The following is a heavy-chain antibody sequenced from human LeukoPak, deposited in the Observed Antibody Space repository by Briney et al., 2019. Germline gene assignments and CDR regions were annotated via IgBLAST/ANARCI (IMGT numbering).Heavy chain of an antibody. CDR3: TRSGGGRGY. CDR2: IMSSGDT. Sequence: GGSLRLSCAASGFIFSQYDMIWVRQGPGKGLEWVSSIMSSGDTYYADSVQGRFTTSRDTSRSTVFLQMNSLRVEDTAVYYCTRSGGGRGYWGQGTLVTVSS. CDR1: GFIFSQYD. D-gene: IGHD1-26*01. V-gene: IGHV3-23*01. J-gene: IGHJ4*02.